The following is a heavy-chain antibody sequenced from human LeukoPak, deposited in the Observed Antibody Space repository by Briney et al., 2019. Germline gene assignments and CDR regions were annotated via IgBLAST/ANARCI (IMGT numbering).Heavy chain of an antibody. J-gene: IGHJ4*02. CDR1: GFTFSSYG. Sequence: PGGSLRLSCAASGFTFSSYGMHWVRQAPGKGLEWVAFIRYDGSNKYYADSVKGRFTISRDNSKNTLYLQMNSLRAEDTAVYYCARELHSSGYPYFDYWGQGTLVTVSS. V-gene: IGHV3-30*02. CDR2: IRYDGSNK. CDR3: ARELHSSGYPYFDY. D-gene: IGHD3-22*01.